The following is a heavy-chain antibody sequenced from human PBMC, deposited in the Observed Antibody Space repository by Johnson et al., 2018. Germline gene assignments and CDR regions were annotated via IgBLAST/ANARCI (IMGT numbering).Heavy chain of an antibody. J-gene: IGHJ6*02. CDR2: TWYDGSDQ. D-gene: IGHD2-15*01. CDR3: TRETYCSGGSWWMDV. CDR1: GFTFRSYG. Sequence: QVQLVESGGGVVQPGRSLRLSCAASGFTFRSYGMHWVRQAPGKGLEWVAVTWYDGSDQDYADSVKGRFTISRDTSKNTLYLQMNSLRAEDTAVYFCTRETYCSGGSWWMDVWGQGTTVIVSS. V-gene: IGHV3-33*01.